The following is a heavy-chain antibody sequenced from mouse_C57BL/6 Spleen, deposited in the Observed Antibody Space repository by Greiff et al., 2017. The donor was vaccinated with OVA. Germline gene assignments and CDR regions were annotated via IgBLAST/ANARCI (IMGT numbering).Heavy chain of an antibody. CDR1: GYTFTSYW. CDR3: ARRGIYYGYDRYAMDY. J-gene: IGHJ4*01. CDR2: IDPSDSYT. D-gene: IGHD2-2*01. Sequence: QVQLQQSGAELVMPGASVKLSCKASGYTFTSYWMHWVKQRPGQGLEWIGEIDPSDSYTNYNQKFKGKSTLTVDKSSSTAYMQLSSLTSEDSAVYYCARRGIYYGYDRYAMDYWGQGTSVTVTS. V-gene: IGHV1-69*01.